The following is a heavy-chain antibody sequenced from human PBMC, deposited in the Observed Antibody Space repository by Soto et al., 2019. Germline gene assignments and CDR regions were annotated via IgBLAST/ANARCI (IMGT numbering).Heavy chain of an antibody. CDR1: GFYVNSYA. V-gene: IGHV3-23*01. D-gene: IGHD6-19*01. CDR2: IRGSGGST. Sequence: GGSLDLASAASGFYVNSYAMGCVRDAAGKGLEWVSAIRGSGGSTYYADSVKGRFTISRDNSKNTLYLQMNSLRAEDTAVYYCAKDSHSIAVTTYFDYWGQGTLVTVSS. J-gene: IGHJ4*02. CDR3: AKDSHSIAVTTYFDY.